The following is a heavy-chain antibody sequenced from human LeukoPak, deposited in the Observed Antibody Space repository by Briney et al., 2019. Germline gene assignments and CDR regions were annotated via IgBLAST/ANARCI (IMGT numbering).Heavy chain of an antibody. CDR1: GFTFSSYA. Sequence: PGGSLRLSCAASGFTFSSYAMSWVRQAPGKGLEWVSGISGSGGSTYFADSVEGRFTISRDNSKNTVYLQMKSLRAEDTAVYYCARINKAAAGSLDYWGQGTLVTVSS. D-gene: IGHD6-13*01. CDR3: ARINKAAAGSLDY. J-gene: IGHJ4*02. V-gene: IGHV3-23*01. CDR2: ISGSGGST.